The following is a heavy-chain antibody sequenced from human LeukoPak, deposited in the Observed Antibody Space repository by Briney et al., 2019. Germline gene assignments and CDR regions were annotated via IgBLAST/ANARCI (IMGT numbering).Heavy chain of an antibody. V-gene: IGHV3-48*01. D-gene: IGHD3-22*01. Sequence: GGSLRLSCAASGFTFSSYSMNWVRQAPGKGLEWVSYISSGSSTMYYADSVKGRFTISRDNAKNSLYLQMNSLRAEDTAVYYCARALGSSGNYWSYYYYMDVWGKGTTVTVSS. CDR1: GFTFSSYS. CDR3: ARALGSSGNYWSYYYYMDV. J-gene: IGHJ6*03. CDR2: ISSGSSTM.